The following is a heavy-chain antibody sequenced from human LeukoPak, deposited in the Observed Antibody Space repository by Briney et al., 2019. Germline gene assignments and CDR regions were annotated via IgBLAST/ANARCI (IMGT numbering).Heavy chain of an antibody. CDR3: ARDRGSSGYYYSL. V-gene: IGHV3-33*01. CDR2: IWYDGSNK. D-gene: IGHD3-22*01. Sequence: GGSLRLSCAASGFTFSSYGMHWVRQAPGKGLEWVAVIWYDGSNKYYADSVKGRFTISRDNSKNTLYLQMNSLRAEDTAVYYCARDRGSSGYYYSLWGQGTLVTVSS. CDR1: GFTFSSYG. J-gene: IGHJ4*02.